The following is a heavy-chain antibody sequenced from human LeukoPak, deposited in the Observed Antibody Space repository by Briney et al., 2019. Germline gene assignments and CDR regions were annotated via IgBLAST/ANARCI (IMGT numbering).Heavy chain of an antibody. CDR2: IYYSGST. J-gene: IGHJ4*02. Sequence: SETLSLTCTVSGGSISSSSYYWGWIRQPPGKGLEWIGSIYYSGSTYYNPSLKSRVTISVDTSKNQFSLKLSSVTAADTAVYYCASIPSEVTALIDYWGQGTLVAVSS. D-gene: IGHD2-2*02. V-gene: IGHV4-39*01. CDR3: ASIPSEVTALIDY. CDR1: GGSISSSSYY.